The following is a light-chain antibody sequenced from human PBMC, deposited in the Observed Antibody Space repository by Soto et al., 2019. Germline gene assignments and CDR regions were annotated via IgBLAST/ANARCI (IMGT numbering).Light chain of an antibody. CDR2: AAS. CDR1: QSISSY. V-gene: IGKV1-39*01. J-gene: IGKJ1*01. CDR3: PQSYILLWT. Sequence: DVQITQSPCSLSASLGDMVTITFRASQSISSYLNWYQQKPGKAPKLLIYAASSLQSGVPSRFSGSGSGTDFTLTISSLQPEDFAPYYCPQSYILLWTFCHGAKVDIK.